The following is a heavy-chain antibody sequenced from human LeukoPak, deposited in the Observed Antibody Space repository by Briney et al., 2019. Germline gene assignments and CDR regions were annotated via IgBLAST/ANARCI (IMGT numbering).Heavy chain of an antibody. V-gene: IGHV4-4*07. D-gene: IGHD3-10*01. CDR1: GGSISNYY. Sequence: SETLSLTCTVSGGSISNYYWTWIRQPAGKGLEWIGRIYTSGSTNYNPSLKSRVTMSVDTSKNHFSLKLSSVTAADTAVYYCARVLSQWFGEFGAYQNWFDPWGQGTLVTVSS. CDR3: ARVLSQWFGEFGAYQNWFDP. J-gene: IGHJ5*02. CDR2: IYTSGST.